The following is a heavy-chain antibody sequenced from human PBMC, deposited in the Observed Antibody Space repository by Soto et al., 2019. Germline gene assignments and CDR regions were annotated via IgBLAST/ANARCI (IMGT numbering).Heavy chain of an antibody. Sequence: SETLSLTCTVSGASISSSYWSWIRQSPERGLEWIGYVYYSGSTNYNPSLKSRVTISVDTSKNQFSLKLSSVAAADTAVYYCARGYYDSSGQSNTFDIWGQGTMVTVSS. CDR1: GASISSSY. CDR3: ARGYYDSSGQSNTFDI. D-gene: IGHD3-22*01. V-gene: IGHV4-59*01. J-gene: IGHJ3*02. CDR2: VYYSGST.